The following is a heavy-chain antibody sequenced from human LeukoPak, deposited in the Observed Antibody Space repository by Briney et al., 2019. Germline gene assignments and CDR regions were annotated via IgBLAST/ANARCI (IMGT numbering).Heavy chain of an antibody. Sequence: GASVKVSCKASGYTFTDYYLHWVRQAPGHGLEWMGWINPNSGGTNYAQKFQGRVTMTRDTSISTAYVELSRLRSDDTAVYYCARGGAPYIVVVPAAIDYWGQGTLVTVSS. J-gene: IGHJ4*02. CDR2: INPNSGGT. D-gene: IGHD2-2*02. CDR1: GYTFTDYY. V-gene: IGHV1-2*02. CDR3: ARGGAPYIVVVPAAIDY.